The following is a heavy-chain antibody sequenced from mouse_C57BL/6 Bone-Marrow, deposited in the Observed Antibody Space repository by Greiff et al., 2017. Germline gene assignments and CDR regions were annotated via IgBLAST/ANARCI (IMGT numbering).Heavy chain of an antibody. Sequence: EVKLMESGGGLVKPGGSLKLSCAASGFTFSSYAMSWVRQTPEKRLEWVATISDGGSYTYYPDNVKGRFTISRDNAKNNLYLQMSHLKSEDTAMYYCARGPQTGTPCAYWGKGTLVTVSA. CDR3: ARGPQTGTPCAY. CDR2: ISDGGSYT. V-gene: IGHV5-4*03. D-gene: IGHD4-1*01. CDR1: GFTFSSYA. J-gene: IGHJ3*01.